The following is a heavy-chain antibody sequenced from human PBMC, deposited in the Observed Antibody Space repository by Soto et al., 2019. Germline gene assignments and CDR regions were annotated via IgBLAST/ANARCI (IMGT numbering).Heavy chain of an antibody. CDR2: IIPILGTA. CDR1: GGTFSSYA. Sequence: QVQLVQSGAEVKKPGSSVKVSCKASGGTFSSYAISWVRQAPGQGLEWMGGIIPILGTANYAQKYQGRVTMTADESTSTAYMELSSLRSEDTAVYYCERDRKSVVVPAANLPSLDVWGQGTTVTVFS. CDR3: ERDRKSVVVPAANLPSLDV. D-gene: IGHD2-2*01. J-gene: IGHJ6*02. V-gene: IGHV1-69*01.